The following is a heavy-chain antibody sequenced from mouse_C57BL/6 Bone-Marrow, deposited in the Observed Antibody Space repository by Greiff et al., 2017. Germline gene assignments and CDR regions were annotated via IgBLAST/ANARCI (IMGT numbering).Heavy chain of an antibody. CDR3: ARDGYYDYFDY. D-gene: IGHD2-3*01. V-gene: IGHV1-59*01. CDR2: IDPSDSYT. Sequence: QVQLQQPGAELVRPGTSVKLSCKASGYTFTSYWMHWVKQRPGQGLEWIGVIDPSDSYTNYNQKFKGKATLTVDTSSSTAYMQLSSLTSEDSAVYYCARDGYYDYFDYWGQGNTRTVSS. CDR1: GYTFTSYW. J-gene: IGHJ2*01.